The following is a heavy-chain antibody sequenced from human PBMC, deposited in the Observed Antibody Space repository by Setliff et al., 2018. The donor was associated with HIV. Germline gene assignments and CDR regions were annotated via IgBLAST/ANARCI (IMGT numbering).Heavy chain of an antibody. D-gene: IGHD3-3*01. CDR2: IYTTGST. Sequence: SETLSLTCAVYGGSFSGYYWSWIRQPAGKGLEWIGRIYTTGSTNYNPSLKSRVSISLDTSKNQFSLKLSSVTAADTAVYYCALARDFWSGDYWGGSDGSWLDPWGQGTLVTVSS. V-gene: IGHV4-59*10. CDR1: GGSFSGYY. CDR3: ALARDFWSGDYWGGSDGSWLDP. J-gene: IGHJ5*02.